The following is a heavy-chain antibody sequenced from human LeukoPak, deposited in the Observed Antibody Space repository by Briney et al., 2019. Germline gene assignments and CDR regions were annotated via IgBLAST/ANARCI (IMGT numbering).Heavy chain of an antibody. CDR1: GYSFTSYW. J-gene: IGHJ3*02. CDR2: IYPGDSDT. V-gene: IGHV5-51*01. CDR3: AGNGNSITMVRGVTGPYDAFDI. D-gene: IGHD3-10*01. Sequence: GESLKISCKGSGYSFTSYWIGWVRQLPGKGLEWMGIIYPGDSDTRYSPSFQGQVTISADKSISTAYLQWSSLKASDTAMYYCAGNGNSITMVRGVTGPYDAFDIWGQGTMVTVSS.